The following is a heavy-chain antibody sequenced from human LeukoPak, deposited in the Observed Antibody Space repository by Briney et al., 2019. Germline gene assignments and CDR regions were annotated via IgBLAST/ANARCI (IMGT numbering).Heavy chain of an antibody. V-gene: IGHV3-30*04. CDR3: AKDQWGYEGLYFDY. Sequence: GRSLRLSCAASGFTFSSYAMHWVRQAPGKGLEWVAVISYDGSNKYYADSVKGRFTISRDNSKNTLYLQMNSLRAEDTAVYYCAKDQWGYEGLYFDYWGQGTLVTVSS. D-gene: IGHD5-12*01. J-gene: IGHJ4*02. CDR1: GFTFSSYA. CDR2: ISYDGSNK.